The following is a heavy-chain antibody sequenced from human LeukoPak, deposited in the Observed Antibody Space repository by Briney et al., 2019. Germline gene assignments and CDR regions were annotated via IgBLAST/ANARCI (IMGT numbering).Heavy chain of an antibody. V-gene: IGHV3-74*01. Sequence: PGRSRRLSCAASAFTFSSYWMHWVRQAQGKGLVWVSRIHSDGNSKSYADAAEGRFTNSRDNAKNTLYLQMNGLRGGDTAVYYCARDLAVERATFEGLDYWGQGTLVTVSS. CDR1: AFTFSSYW. CDR3: ARDLAVERATFEGLDY. CDR2: IHSDGNSK. D-gene: IGHD5-24*01. J-gene: IGHJ4*02.